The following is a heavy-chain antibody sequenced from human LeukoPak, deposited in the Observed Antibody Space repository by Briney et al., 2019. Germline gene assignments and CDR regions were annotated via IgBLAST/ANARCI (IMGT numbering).Heavy chain of an antibody. J-gene: IGHJ5*02. V-gene: IGHV4-38-2*02. CDR3: ARGGDYYGSGSYYDPLYNWFDP. Sequence: SETLSLTCTVSGYSISSGYYWGWIRQPPGKGLEWIGSIYHSGSTYYNPSLKSRVTISVDTSKNQFSLKLSSVTAADTAVYYCARGGDYYGSGSYYDPLYNWFDPWGQGTLVTVSP. CDR1: GYSISSGYY. CDR2: IYHSGST. D-gene: IGHD3-10*01.